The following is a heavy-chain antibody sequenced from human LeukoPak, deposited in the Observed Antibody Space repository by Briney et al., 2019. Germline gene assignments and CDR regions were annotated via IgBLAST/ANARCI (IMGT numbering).Heavy chain of an antibody. CDR1: GYTFTSYG. Sequence: ASVKVSCKASGYTFTSYGISWVRQAPGQGLEWMGWISAYNGNTNYAQKLQGRVTTTTDTSTSTAYMELRSLRSDDTAVYYCARVFTIFGVVTPYYYYMDVWGKGTTVTVSS. CDR2: ISAYNGNT. D-gene: IGHD3-3*01. V-gene: IGHV1-18*01. J-gene: IGHJ6*03. CDR3: ARVFTIFGVVTPYYYYMDV.